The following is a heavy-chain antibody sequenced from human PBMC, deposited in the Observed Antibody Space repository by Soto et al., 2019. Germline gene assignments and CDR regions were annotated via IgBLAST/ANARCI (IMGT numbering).Heavy chain of an antibody. D-gene: IGHD1-1*01. CDR3: AANWNFGLNF. CDR2: ISSSLGHT. Sequence: GGSLRLSCVASGFDFSDFHISWVRQAPGKGLEWISYISSSLGHTDYAESVKGRFAISRDNAKSSVFLEMSDLRSDDTAVYYCAANWNFGLNFWGQGTLVTVSS. CDR1: GFDFSDFH. J-gene: IGHJ4*02. V-gene: IGHV3-11*03.